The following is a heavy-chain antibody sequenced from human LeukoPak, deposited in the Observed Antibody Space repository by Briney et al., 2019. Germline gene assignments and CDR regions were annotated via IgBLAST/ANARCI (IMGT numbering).Heavy chain of an antibody. D-gene: IGHD3-22*01. J-gene: IGHJ3*02. CDR1: GFIFSSSA. CDR3: AKDDTSGYYARSAHDAFDI. V-gene: IGHV3-30-3*01. Sequence: GRSLRLSCAASGFIFSSSAIHWVRQAPGKGLEWVALTSYDGNNKYYADSVKGRLTISRDNSKNTLYLQMNSLRAEDTAVYYCAKDDTSGYYARSAHDAFDIWGQGTMVTVSS. CDR2: TSYDGNNK.